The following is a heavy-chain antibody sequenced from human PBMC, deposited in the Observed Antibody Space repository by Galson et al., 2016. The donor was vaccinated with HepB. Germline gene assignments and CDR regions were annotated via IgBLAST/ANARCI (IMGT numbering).Heavy chain of an antibody. CDR3: ARSYYMSTEGYRPFDS. CDR1: GYTFTRYG. V-gene: IGHV1-18*01. D-gene: IGHD5-18*01. CDR2: ISAYKGDT. J-gene: IGHJ4*02. Sequence: SVKVSCKASGYTFTRYGISWVRQAPGQGLEWMGWISAYKGDTNYAQSLQGRVTITADESTNTASMELISLRSEDTAVYFCARSYYMSTEGYRPFDSWSQGTLVTVSS.